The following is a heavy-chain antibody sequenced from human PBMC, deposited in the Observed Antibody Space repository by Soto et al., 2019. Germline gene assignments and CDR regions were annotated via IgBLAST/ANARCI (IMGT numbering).Heavy chain of an antibody. CDR2: IYWDDDK. V-gene: IGHV2-5*02. D-gene: IGHD6-19*01. Sequence: QITLKESGPTLVKPTQTLTLTCTFSGFSLSTSGVGVGWIGQPPGKALEWLALIYWDDDKRYSPSLKSRLTITKDTSKSQVVLNMTNMDPVDTATYYCAHSLSGGWYFRGLWWFAPWGQGTLVSVSS. J-gene: IGHJ5*02. CDR1: GFSLSTSGVG. CDR3: AHSLSGGWYFRGLWWFAP.